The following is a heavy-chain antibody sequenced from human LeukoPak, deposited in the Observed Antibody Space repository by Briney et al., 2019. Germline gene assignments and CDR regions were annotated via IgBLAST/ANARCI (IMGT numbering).Heavy chain of an antibody. V-gene: IGHV3-48*03. D-gene: IGHD4-23*01. CDR3: ARATPPDY. CDR1: GFTFSSYE. J-gene: IGHJ4*02. CDR2: ISTSGGSI. Sequence: PGGSLRLSCAASGFTFSSYEMNWVRQAPGKGLEWASYISTSGGSIYYADSVKGRFTISRDNAKNTLYLQMNSLRAEDTAVYYCARATPPDYWGQGTLVTVSS.